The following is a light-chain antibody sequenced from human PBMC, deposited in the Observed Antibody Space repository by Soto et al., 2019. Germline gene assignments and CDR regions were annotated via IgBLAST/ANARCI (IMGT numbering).Light chain of an antibody. V-gene: IGLV1-47*01. CDR3: TAWDDSLGGRVV. CDR2: RNN. Sequence: QSVLTQPPSASGTPGQRVTISCSGSSSNIGSNYVYWYQQLPGTAPKLLIYRNNQRPSGVPDRLSGSKSGTSASLAISGLRSDDEADYYCTAWDDSLGGRVVFGGGTKLTVL. CDR1: SSNIGSNY. J-gene: IGLJ2*01.